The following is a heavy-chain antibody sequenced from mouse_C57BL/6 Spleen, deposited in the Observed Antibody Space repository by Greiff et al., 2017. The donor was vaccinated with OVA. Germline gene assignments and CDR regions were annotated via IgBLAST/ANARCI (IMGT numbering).Heavy chain of an antibody. J-gene: IGHJ2*01. Sequence: QVHVKQPGAELVRPGSSVKLSCKASGYTFTSYWMHWVKQRPIQGLEWIGNIDPSDSETHYNQKFKDKATLTVDKSSSTAYMQLSSLTSEDSAVYYYARRDRDYVDYWGQGTTLTVSS. CDR3: ARRDRDYVDY. CDR2: IDPSDSET. D-gene: IGHD2-14*01. CDR1: GYTFTSYW. V-gene: IGHV1-52*01.